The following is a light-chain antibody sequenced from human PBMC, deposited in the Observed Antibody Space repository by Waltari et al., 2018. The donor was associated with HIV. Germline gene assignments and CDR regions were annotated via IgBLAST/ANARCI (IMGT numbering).Light chain of an antibody. CDR1: SPNIGAGSD. Sequence: QSVLTQPPSVSGAPGQRVTISCTGRSPNIGAGSDVHWYQQFPGTAPKLLIYGNSNRPSGVPDRFSGSKSGTSASLAITGLQAEDEADYYCQSYDSNLSGVFGGGTKLTVL. J-gene: IGLJ2*01. CDR3: QSYDSNLSGV. CDR2: GNS. V-gene: IGLV1-40*01.